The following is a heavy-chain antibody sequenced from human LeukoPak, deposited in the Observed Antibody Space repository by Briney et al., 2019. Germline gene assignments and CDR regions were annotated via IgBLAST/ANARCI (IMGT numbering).Heavy chain of an antibody. J-gene: IGHJ4*02. CDR1: GGSFSGYY. V-gene: IGHV4-34*01. D-gene: IGHD4-23*01. CDR3: ARALDYGGNRPFDY. Sequence: SETLSLTCAVYGGSFSGYYWSWIRQPPGKGLEWIGEINHSGSTNYNPSLKSRVTISVDTSKNQFPLKLSSVTAADTAVYYCARALDYGGNRPFDYWGQGTLVTVSS. CDR2: INHSGST.